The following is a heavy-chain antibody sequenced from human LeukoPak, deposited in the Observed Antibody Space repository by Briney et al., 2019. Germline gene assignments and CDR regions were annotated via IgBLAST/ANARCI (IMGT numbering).Heavy chain of an antibody. V-gene: IGHV4-31*03. J-gene: IGHJ6*03. Sequence: SETLSLTCTVSGASITRGGYYWSWVRQHPGKGPEWIGHIYHSGSTYYNASLRSRLTISVDTSNNQFSLNLSSLTAADAAVYYCARVPMGASYYYMDVWGKGTTVTVSS. CDR3: ARVPMGASYYYMDV. CDR2: IYHSGST. D-gene: IGHD1-26*01. CDR1: GASITRGGYY.